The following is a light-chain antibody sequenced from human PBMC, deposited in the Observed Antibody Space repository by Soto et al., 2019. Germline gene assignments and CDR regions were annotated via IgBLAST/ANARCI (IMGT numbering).Light chain of an antibody. CDR1: SSDVGAYDF. CDR3: SSHTTSNTRV. Sequence: QSALTQPASVSGSPGQSIAIYCTGTSSDVGAYDFVSWYQQHPDKAPKLLIYEVSNRPSGGSDRFSGSKSVNTATLTISGLQAEDEADYYCSSHTTSNTRVFGTGTKLTVL. J-gene: IGLJ1*01. V-gene: IGLV2-14*03. CDR2: EVS.